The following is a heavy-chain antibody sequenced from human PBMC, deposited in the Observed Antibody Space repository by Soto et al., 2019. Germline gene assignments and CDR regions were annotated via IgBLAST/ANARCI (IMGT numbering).Heavy chain of an antibody. CDR1: GFTFSSYG. CDR3: AVVPDGDYYYMDV. Sequence: GGSLRLSCAASGFTFSSYGMHWVRQAPGKGLEWVAVISYDGSNKYYADSVKGRFTISRDNSKNTLYLQMNSLRAEDTAVYYWAVVPDGDYYYMDVWGTGNTVTVSS. J-gene: IGHJ6*03. V-gene: IGHV3-30*03. CDR2: ISYDGSNK. D-gene: IGHD2-2*01.